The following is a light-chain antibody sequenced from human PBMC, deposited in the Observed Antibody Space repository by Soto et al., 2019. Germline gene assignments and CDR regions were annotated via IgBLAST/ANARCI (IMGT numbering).Light chain of an antibody. CDR2: GTS. CDR1: QSVATNH. Sequence: IVLTQSPGTLSLSPGERATLSCRASQSVATNHLAWFQQRPGQAPRLLIYGTSSRAAGIPDRFSASGSGTDFTLTISRLEPEDSAVYYCQQYDRSPYIFGQGTKLEIK. V-gene: IGKV3-20*01. CDR3: QQYDRSPYI. J-gene: IGKJ2*01.